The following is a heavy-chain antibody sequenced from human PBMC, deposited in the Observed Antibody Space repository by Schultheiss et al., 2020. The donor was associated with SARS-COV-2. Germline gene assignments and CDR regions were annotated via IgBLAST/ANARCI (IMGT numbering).Heavy chain of an antibody. CDR3: ARGLLMYSSGWYGN. V-gene: IGHV4-39*01. D-gene: IGHD6-19*01. Sequence: SETLSLTCTVSGGSISSSSYYWGWIRQPPGKGLEWIGSIYYSGSTYYNPSLKSRVTISVDTSKNQFSLKLSSVTAADTAVYYCARGLLMYSSGWYGNWGQGTLVTVSS. J-gene: IGHJ4*02. CDR1: GGSISSSSYY. CDR2: IYYSGST.